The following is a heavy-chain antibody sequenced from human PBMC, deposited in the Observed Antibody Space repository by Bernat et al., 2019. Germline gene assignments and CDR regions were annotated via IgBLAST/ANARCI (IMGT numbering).Heavy chain of an antibody. J-gene: IGHJ4*02. CDR1: GFTVSSNY. CDR3: ATYDILTGYYH. D-gene: IGHD3-9*01. V-gene: IGHV3-53*05. Sequence: EVQLVETGGGLIQPGGSLRLSCAASGFTVSSNYMSWVRQAPGKGLEWVSVIYSGGSTYYADSVKGRFTISRDNAKNTLYLQMSSLRAEDTAVYYCATYDILTGYYHWGQGTLVTVSA. CDR2: IYSGGST.